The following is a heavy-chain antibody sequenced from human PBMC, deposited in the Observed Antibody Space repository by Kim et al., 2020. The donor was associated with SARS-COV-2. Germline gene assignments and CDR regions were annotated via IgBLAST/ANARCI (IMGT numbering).Heavy chain of an antibody. Sequence: SCVGSGFTFRNSAMTWVRQPPGKGLEWVSTIFGSGHGTYYSSSVRGRFVVSRDNSRNTLSLQMDNLRADDTAIYYCAKNVHLTSVTFLWYFDLWGRGTSVTVSS. D-gene: IGHD2-2*01. CDR2: IFGSGHGT. J-gene: IGHJ2*01. CDR1: GFTFRNSA. V-gene: IGHV3-23*01. CDR3: AKNVHLTSVTFLWYFDL.